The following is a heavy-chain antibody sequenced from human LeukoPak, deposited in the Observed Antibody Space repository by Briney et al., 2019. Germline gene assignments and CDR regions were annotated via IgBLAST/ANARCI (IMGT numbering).Heavy chain of an antibody. J-gene: IGHJ4*02. V-gene: IGHV3-74*01. CDR2: ICPDGTGI. CDR3: VRDFRSADY. CDR1: EFTFSSHA. Sequence: GGSLRLSCVASEFTFSSHAMNWVRQAPGKGPMWVSRICPDGTGISYADSVKARFTTSRDNAKNTVYLQMNSLREEDTAVYYCVRDFRSADYWGQGTLVTVSS.